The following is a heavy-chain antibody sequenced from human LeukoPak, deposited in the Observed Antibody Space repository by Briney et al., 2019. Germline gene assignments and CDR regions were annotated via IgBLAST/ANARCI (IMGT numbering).Heavy chain of an antibody. CDR2: ISGSGGST. V-gene: IGHV3-23*01. D-gene: IGHD1-26*01. J-gene: IGHJ3*02. Sequence: GGSLRLSCAASGFTFSSYAMSWVRQAPGKGLEWVSAISGSGGSTYYADSVKGRFTISRDNSKNTLYLQMNSLRAEDTAVYYCAKLEYVGAQRPHAFDIWGQGTMVTVSS. CDR1: GFTFSSYA. CDR3: AKLEYVGAQRPHAFDI.